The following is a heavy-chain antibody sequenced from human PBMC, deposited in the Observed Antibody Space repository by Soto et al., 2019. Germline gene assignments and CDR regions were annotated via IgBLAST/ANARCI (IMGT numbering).Heavy chain of an antibody. CDR3: ARSSRTADPRKRYCSGGSCAKPLDY. CDR1: GYTFTSYG. J-gene: IGHJ4*02. CDR2: ISAYNGNT. D-gene: IGHD2-15*01. V-gene: IGHV1-18*01. Sequence: ASVKVSCKASGYTFTSYGISWVRQAPGQGLEWMGWISAYNGNTNYAQKRQGRVTMTTDTSTSTAYMDLRGLGPDDSAVNAGARSSRTADPRKRYCSGGSCAKPLDYWGQGTLVTVSS.